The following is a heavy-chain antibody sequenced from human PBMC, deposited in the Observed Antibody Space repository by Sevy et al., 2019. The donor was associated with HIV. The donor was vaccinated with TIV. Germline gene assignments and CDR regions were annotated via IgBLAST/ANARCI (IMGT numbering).Heavy chain of an antibody. Sequence: SETLSLPCTVSGGSITSLYWNWIRQPPGKGLEWIANIYYNGHVNYNPSLKSRGTLSLDTSKNQFSLRLSSVTAADTAMYYCAGENAWGRGYSWGQGTLVTVSS. CDR1: GGSITSLY. CDR3: AGENAWGRGYS. CDR2: IYYNGHV. J-gene: IGHJ4*02. V-gene: IGHV4-59*08. D-gene: IGHD1-26*01.